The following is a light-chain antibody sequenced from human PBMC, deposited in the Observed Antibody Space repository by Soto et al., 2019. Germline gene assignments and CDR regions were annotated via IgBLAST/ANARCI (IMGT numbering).Light chain of an antibody. V-gene: IGLV2-14*01. Sequence: QSVLTQRACVSGSPGQSITISCTGTSSDVGGYNYVSWYQQYPGKAPKLMIYDVSNRPSGVSNRFSGSKSGNTASLTISGLQAEDEADYYCSSYTNSNTLVFGSGTKLTVL. CDR1: SSDVGGYNY. CDR2: DVS. J-gene: IGLJ1*01. CDR3: SSYTNSNTLV.